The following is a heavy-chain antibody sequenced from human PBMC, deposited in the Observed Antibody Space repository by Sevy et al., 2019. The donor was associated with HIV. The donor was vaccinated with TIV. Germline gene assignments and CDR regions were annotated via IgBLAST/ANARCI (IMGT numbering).Heavy chain of an antibody. V-gene: IGHV3-30-3*01. CDR2: ISYDGSNK. CDR3: ARDGPGVVWGSYRFHYFDY. D-gene: IGHD3-16*02. J-gene: IGHJ4*02. Sequence: GSLRLSCAASGFTFSSYAMHWVRQAPGKGLEWVAVISYDGSNKYYADSVKGRFTISRDNSKNTLYLKMNSLRAEDTAVYYCARDGPGVVWGSYRFHYFDYWGQGTLVTVSS. CDR1: GFTFSSYA.